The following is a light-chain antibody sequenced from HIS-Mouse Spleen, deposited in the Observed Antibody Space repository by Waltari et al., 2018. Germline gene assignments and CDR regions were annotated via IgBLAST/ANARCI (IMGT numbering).Light chain of an antibody. CDR2: EVS. Sequence: QSALTQPASVSGSPGQSITISCTGPSSDVGGSNYVSCYQQHPGKAHKLMIYEVSNRPSGVSNRFSGSKSGNTASLTISGLQAEDEADYYCSSYTSSSTVVFGGGTKLTVL. CDR1: SSDVGGSNY. J-gene: IGLJ2*01. V-gene: IGLV2-14*01. CDR3: SSYTSSSTVV.